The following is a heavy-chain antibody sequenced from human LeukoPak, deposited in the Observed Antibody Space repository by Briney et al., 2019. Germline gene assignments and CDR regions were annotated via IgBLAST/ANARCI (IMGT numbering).Heavy chain of an antibody. J-gene: IGHJ4*02. Sequence: GRSLSLSCAASGFTFSIYAMHWVSQDPSKGREWQAFISYDGSNKYYAEHVKGRFTISEDNSKNTLYLQMNSLRAEDTAVYYCARSQGYSGYDCPDYWGQGTLVTVSS. CDR1: GFTFSIYA. CDR3: ARSQGYSGYDCPDY. D-gene: IGHD5-12*01. V-gene: IGHV3-30-3*01. CDR2: ISYDGSNK.